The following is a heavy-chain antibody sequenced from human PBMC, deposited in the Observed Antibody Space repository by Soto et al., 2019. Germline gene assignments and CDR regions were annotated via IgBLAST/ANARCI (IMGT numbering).Heavy chain of an antibody. CDR3: ARDRIQLRLGKYSFNGMDV. CDR1: GGTFSDYA. V-gene: IGHV1-69*06. J-gene: IGHJ6*02. CDR2: IVPRFGSP. D-gene: IGHD3-16*01. Sequence: QVQLVQSGAEMRKPGSSLRVSYKASGGTFSDYAFSWVRQAPGQGLEWMGGIVPRFGSPNYAQKFGGRVTITADTSTSTVYMELSGLRFDDTAVYFCARDRIQLRLGKYSFNGMDVWGQGTTITVSS.